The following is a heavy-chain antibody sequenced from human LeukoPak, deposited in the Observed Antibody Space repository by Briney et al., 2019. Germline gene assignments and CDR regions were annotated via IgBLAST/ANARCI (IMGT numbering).Heavy chain of an antibody. CDR1: GYTFTDFY. CDR2: INPNSGET. D-gene: IGHD4-11*01. Sequence: ASVKVSCKTSGYTFTDFYIHWVRQAPGQGLEWMGWINPNSGETNSAQKFQGRVTMTGDTSISTAYMELRRVTSDDTAVYYCARDRDYSNTERGFDYWGQGTLVTVSS. V-gene: IGHV1-2*02. J-gene: IGHJ4*02. CDR3: ARDRDYSNTERGFDY.